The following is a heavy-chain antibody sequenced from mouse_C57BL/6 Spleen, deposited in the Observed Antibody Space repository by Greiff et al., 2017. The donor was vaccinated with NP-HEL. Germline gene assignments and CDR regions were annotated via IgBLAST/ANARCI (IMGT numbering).Heavy chain of an antibody. J-gene: IGHJ3*01. CDR3: ASGDIYYGSSYRAY. Sequence: VQLQQSVAELVRPGASVKLSCTASGFNIKNTYMHWVKQRPEQGLEWIGRIDPANGNTKYAPKFQGKATITADKSSSTAYMQLSSLTSEDSAVYYCASGDIYYGSSYRAYWGQGTLVTVSA. V-gene: IGHV14-3*01. CDR2: IDPANGNT. CDR1: GFNIKNTY. D-gene: IGHD1-1*01.